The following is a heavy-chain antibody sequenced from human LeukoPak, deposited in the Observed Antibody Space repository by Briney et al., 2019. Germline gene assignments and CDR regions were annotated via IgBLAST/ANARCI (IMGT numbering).Heavy chain of an antibody. CDR2: IYSGGST. Sequence: QPGGSLRLSCAASGFTVGSNYMSWVRQAPGKGLEWVSVIYSGGSTYYADSVKGRFTISRDNSKNTLYLQMNSLRAEDTAVYYCASNHRGWPYYWGQGTLVTVSS. J-gene: IGHJ4*02. D-gene: IGHD1-14*01. CDR1: GFTVGSNY. V-gene: IGHV3-53*01. CDR3: ASNHRGWPYY.